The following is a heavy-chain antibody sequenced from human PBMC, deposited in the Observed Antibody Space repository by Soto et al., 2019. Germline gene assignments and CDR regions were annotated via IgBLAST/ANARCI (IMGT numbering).Heavy chain of an antibody. D-gene: IGHD1-26*01. J-gene: IGHJ4*02. CDR3: ARFGRIVGARRPSYFDY. CDR1: GGSISSGGYY. CDR2: IYYSGST. Sequence: SETLSLTCTVSGGSISSGGYYWSWIRQHPGKGLEWIGYIYYSGSTYYNPSLKSRVTISVDTSKNQFSLKLSSVTAADTAVYYCARFGRIVGARRPSYFDYWGQGTLVTVSS. V-gene: IGHV4-31*03.